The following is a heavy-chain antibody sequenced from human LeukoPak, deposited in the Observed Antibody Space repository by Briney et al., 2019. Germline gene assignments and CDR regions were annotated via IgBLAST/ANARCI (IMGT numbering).Heavy chain of an antibody. CDR3: ARFYSPGPLDA. J-gene: IGHJ5*02. V-gene: IGHV4-39*01. Sequence: SETLSLTCTVSGGSISSNGYYWGWIRQPPGKGLEWVGSIYYDGSAYYNSTLKSRVSISVDTSKNQFSLRLHSVTAADTTVYFCARFYSPGPLDAWGQGILVTVSS. D-gene: IGHD1-14*01. CDR2: IYYDGSA. CDR1: GGSISSNGYY.